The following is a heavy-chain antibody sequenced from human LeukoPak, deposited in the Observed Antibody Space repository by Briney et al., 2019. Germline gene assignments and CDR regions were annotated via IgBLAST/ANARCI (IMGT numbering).Heavy chain of an antibody. CDR3: ARESSTSSHPYYYYGMDV. V-gene: IGHV3-11*01. CDR1: GFTFSDYY. D-gene: IGHD2-2*01. CDR2: ISSSGSTI. Sequence: GGSLRLSCAASGFTFSDYYMSWIRQAPGKGLEWVSYISSSGSTIYYADSVKGRFTISRDNAKNSLYLQMNSLRAEDTAVYYCARESSTSSHPYYYYGMDVWGQGTTVTVSS. J-gene: IGHJ6*02.